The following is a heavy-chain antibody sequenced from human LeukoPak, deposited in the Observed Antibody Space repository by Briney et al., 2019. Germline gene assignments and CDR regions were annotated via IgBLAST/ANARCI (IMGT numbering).Heavy chain of an antibody. CDR1: GFTFSSYW. CDR3: ARVSVEWGDYGGYYWYFDY. J-gene: IGHJ4*02. D-gene: IGHD5-12*01. Sequence: GGSLRLSCAASGFTFSSYWMSWVRQAPGKGLEWVANIKQDGSEKYYVDSVKGRFTISRDNAKNSLYLQMNSLRADDTAVYYCARVSVEWGDYGGYYWYFDYWGQGTLVTVSS. CDR2: IKQDGSEK. V-gene: IGHV3-7*03.